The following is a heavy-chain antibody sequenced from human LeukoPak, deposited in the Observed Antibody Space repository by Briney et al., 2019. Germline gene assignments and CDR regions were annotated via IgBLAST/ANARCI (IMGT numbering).Heavy chain of an antibody. D-gene: IGHD3-10*01. CDR1: GFTFNSYA. CDR3: ATSYGSGALD. J-gene: IGHJ4*02. CDR2: TSSNGGST. Sequence: GGSLRLSCAASGFTFNSYAVHWVRQAPGKGLEYVSGTSSNGGSTYYANSVKGRFTISRDNSKNTMYLQMDSLRAEDMAVYYCATSYGSGALDWGQGTLVTVSS. V-gene: IGHV3-64*01.